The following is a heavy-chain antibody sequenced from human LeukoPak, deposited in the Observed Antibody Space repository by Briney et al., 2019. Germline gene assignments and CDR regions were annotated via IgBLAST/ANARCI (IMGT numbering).Heavy chain of an antibody. CDR3: AREYDWDDAFDI. D-gene: IGHD1-1*01. V-gene: IGHV4-4*07. Sequence: SETLFLTCTVSGGSISSFYWGLVREPAGEGLEWIGRIYTSGSTNYNPSLKSRVTMSVDTSKNQFSLKLSSVTAADTAVYYCAREYDWDDAFDIWGQGTMVTVSS. J-gene: IGHJ3*02. CDR1: GGSISSFY. CDR2: IYTSGST.